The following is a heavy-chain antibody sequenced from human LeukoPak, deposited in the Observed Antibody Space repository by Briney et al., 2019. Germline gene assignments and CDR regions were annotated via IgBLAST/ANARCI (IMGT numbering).Heavy chain of an antibody. J-gene: IGHJ3*02. CDR2: ILPNGVT. V-gene: IGHV3-23*01. Sequence: GGSLRLSCAASGFAFSNSAMSWVRQSPGKGLEWVSLILPNGVTYYSDSVTGRFSISRDNSKSTLYVQMNGLRAEDTAIYYCAKGGRISVLERRAFDIRGQGTMVTVSS. D-gene: IGHD1-1*01. CDR3: AKGGRISVLERRAFDI. CDR1: GFAFSNSA.